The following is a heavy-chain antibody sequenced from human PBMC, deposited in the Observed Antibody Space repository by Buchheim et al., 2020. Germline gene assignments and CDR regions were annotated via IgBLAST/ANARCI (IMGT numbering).Heavy chain of an antibody. CDR2: IYYSGST. CDR3: VSRGRIAAAGFDY. V-gene: IGHV4-39*01. CDR1: GGSISSSSYY. J-gene: IGHJ4*02. D-gene: IGHD6-13*01. Sequence: QLQLQESGPGLVKPSETLSLTCTVSGGSISSSSYYWGWIRQPPGKGLEWIGGIYYSGSTYYNPSLKTRVTISVDTSQNQFSLKLSSVTAADTAVYYCVSRGRIAAAGFDYWGQGTL.